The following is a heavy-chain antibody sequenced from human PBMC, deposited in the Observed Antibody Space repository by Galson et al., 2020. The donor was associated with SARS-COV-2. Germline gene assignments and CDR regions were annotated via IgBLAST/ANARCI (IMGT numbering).Heavy chain of an antibody. CDR3: ARVEPYHLTMTTRGWFDP. J-gene: IGHJ5*02. D-gene: IGHD4-4*01. CDR2: INHSGST. Sequence: SETLSLTCAVYGGSFSGYYWSWIRQPPGKGLEWIGEINHSGSTNYNPSLKSRVTISVDTSKNQFSLKLSSVTAADTAVYYCARVEPYHLTMTTRGWFDPWGQGTLVTGS. CDR1: GGSFSGYY. V-gene: IGHV4-34*01.